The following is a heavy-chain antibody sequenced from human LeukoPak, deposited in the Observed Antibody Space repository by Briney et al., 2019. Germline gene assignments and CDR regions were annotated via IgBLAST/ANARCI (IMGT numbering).Heavy chain of an antibody. V-gene: IGHV1-69*04. D-gene: IGHD3-10*01. CDR2: IIPILGIA. CDR3: ARGFYGSGSYCFDP. CDR1: GGTFSSYA. Sequence: SVKVSCKASGGTFSSYAISWVRQAPGQGLEWMGRIIPILGIANYAQKFQGRVTITADKSTSTAYMELSSLRSEDTAVYYCARGFYGSGSYCFDPWGQGTLVTVSS. J-gene: IGHJ5*02.